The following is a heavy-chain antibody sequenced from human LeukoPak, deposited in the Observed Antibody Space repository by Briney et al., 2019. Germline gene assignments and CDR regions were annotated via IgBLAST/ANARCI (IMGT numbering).Heavy chain of an antibody. CDR1: GFSVGSYG. V-gene: IGHV3-23*01. CDR2: VAGSDTRT. Sequence: GGSLRLSCAVSGFSVGSYGMTWVRQAPGKGLEWVSAVAGSDTRTYYADSVKGRFTISRGHSKNTLDLQMYSLRAEDSAVYYCGKGGVDTAMVTYYYYYMDVWGKGTTVTISS. CDR3: GKGGVDTAMVTYYYYYMDV. D-gene: IGHD5-18*01. J-gene: IGHJ6*03.